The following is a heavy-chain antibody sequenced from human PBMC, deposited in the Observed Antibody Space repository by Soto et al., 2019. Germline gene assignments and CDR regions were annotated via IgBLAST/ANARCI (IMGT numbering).Heavy chain of an antibody. V-gene: IGHV1-3*01. CDR2: INAGNGNT. CDR3: ARDLGITIFGVVTESNWFDP. J-gene: IGHJ5*02. D-gene: IGHD3-3*01. Sequence: ASVKVSCKASGYTFTSYAMHWVRQAHGQRLEWMGWINAGNGNTKYSQKFQGRVTITRDTSASTAYMELSSLRSEDTAVYYCARDLGITIFGVVTESNWFDPWGQGTLVTSPQ. CDR1: GYTFTSYA.